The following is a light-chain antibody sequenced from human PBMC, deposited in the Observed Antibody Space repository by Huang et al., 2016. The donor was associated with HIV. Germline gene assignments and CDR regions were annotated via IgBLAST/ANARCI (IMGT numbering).Light chain of an antibody. V-gene: IGKV3-11*01. CDR1: QNINDF. CDR3: QQRSTWPRSIT. J-gene: IGKJ5*01. Sequence: DIVLTQSPATLSLSPGERATVSCRACQNINDFLAWYQQTPGQPPRLLLYDASTTASGIPARFSGNGSGTDFPLMISSLGPEDFAVYYCQQRSTWPRSITFGQGTRLEI. CDR2: DAS.